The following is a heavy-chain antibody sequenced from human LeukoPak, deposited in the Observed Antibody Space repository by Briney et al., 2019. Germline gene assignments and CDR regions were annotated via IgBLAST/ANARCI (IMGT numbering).Heavy chain of an antibody. D-gene: IGHD3-10*01. Sequence: PSETLSLTCTVSDYSISSGYYWGWIWQSPRKGLEWIGSINHSGTTYYNPSLKSRVTISVDTSKNQFPLKLSSVTAADTAVYYCARERSPFDYWGQGALVTVSS. CDR3: ARERSPFDY. CDR2: INHSGTT. J-gene: IGHJ4*02. CDR1: DYSISSGYY. V-gene: IGHV4-38-2*02.